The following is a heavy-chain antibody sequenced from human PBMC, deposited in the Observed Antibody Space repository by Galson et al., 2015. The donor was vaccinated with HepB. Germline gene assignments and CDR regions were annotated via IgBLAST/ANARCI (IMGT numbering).Heavy chain of an antibody. J-gene: IGHJ4*02. CDR1: GYTFTSFA. CDR2: ISTYNGNT. V-gene: IGHV1-18*01. D-gene: IGHD3-22*01. CDR3: GRYDHDSSSYYYVYY. Sequence: SVKVSCKASGYTFTSFAISWVRQAPGQGLEWMGWISTYNGNTKYAQKLRGRVTMTTDRSTRTAYMELRRLRSDDTAVYYCGRYDHDSSSYYYVYYWGQGTLVTVSS.